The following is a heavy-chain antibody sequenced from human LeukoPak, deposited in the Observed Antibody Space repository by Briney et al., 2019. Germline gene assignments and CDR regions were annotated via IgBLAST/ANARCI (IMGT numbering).Heavy chain of an antibody. V-gene: IGHV4-59*01. CDR2: IYYSGST. CDR3: ARVGRWLQLDY. Sequence: PSETLSLTCTVSGGFISSYYWSWIRQPPGKGLEWIGYIYYSGSTNYNPSLKSRVTISVDTSKNQFSLKLSSVTAADTAVYYCARVGRWLQLDYWGQGTLVTVSS. J-gene: IGHJ4*02. CDR1: GGFISSYY. D-gene: IGHD5-24*01.